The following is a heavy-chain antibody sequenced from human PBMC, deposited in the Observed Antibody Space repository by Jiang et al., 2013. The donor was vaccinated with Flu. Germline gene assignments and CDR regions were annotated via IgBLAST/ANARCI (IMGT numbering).Heavy chain of an antibody. J-gene: IGHJ3*02. CDR1: GYSISSGYY. D-gene: IGHD3-16*02. V-gene: IGHV4-38-2*02. CDR3: ARDQFYDYVWGSYRFHDGFDI. CDR2: IYHSGST. Sequence: GSGLVKPSETLSLTCAVSGYSISSGYYWGWIRQPPGKGLEWIGSIYHSGSTYYNPSLSSRVTISVDTSKNQFSLKLSSVTAADTAVYYCARDQFYDYVWGSYRFHDGFDIWGQGQWSPSLQ.